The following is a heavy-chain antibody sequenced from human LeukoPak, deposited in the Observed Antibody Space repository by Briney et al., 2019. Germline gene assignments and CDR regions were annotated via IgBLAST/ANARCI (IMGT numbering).Heavy chain of an antibody. CDR2: IIPMLGTA. CDR3: ASSGSYRFDY. V-gene: IGHV1-69*13. Sequence: ASVKVSCKASEGTFSSYAISWVRQAPGQGLEWMGQIIPMLGTASYAQRFQGRVTLTADESTSTAYMELSSLRSEDTAVYYCASSGSYRFDYWGQGTLVTVSS. CDR1: EGTFSSYA. D-gene: IGHD1-26*01. J-gene: IGHJ4*02.